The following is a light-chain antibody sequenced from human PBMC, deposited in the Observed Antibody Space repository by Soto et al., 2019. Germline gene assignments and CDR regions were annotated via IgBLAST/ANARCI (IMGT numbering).Light chain of an antibody. Sequence: EFVLTQSPCTLSLSPGERATISCRTSQSLANRFIAWYKQKPGQAPRRVIYDTSSRASGIPDRFSGSGSGTEFTLTISRLETEDFEVFYCQQYGTSEIIFGQGTRLEIK. V-gene: IGKV3-20*01. CDR3: QQYGTSEII. CDR2: DTS. J-gene: IGKJ5*01. CDR1: QSLANRF.